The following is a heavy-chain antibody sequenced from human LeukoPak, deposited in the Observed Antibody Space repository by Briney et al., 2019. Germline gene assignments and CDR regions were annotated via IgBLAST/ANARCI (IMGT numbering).Heavy chain of an antibody. J-gene: IGHJ4*02. V-gene: IGHV4-39*01. Sequence: SETLSLTCTVSGGSISSSSYYWGWIRQPPGKGLEWIGSIYYSGSTYYNPSLKSRVTISVDTSKNQFSLKLSSVTAADTAVYYCARRPPFVLRYFDWLPFEDYWGQGTLVTVSS. CDR2: IYYSGST. CDR1: GGSISSSSYY. CDR3: ARRPPFVLRYFDWLPFEDY. D-gene: IGHD3-9*01.